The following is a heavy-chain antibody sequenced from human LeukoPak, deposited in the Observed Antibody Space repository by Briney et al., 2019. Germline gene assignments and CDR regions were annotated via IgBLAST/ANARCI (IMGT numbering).Heavy chain of an antibody. CDR3: ARAWAFDI. J-gene: IGHJ3*02. Sequence: SETLSLTCAAYGGSFSGYYWSWIRQPPGKGLEWIGEINHSGSTNYNPSLKSRVTISVDTSKNQFSLKLSSVTAADTAVYYCARAWAFDIWGRGTMVTVSS. CDR1: GGSFSGYY. V-gene: IGHV4-34*01. CDR2: INHSGST.